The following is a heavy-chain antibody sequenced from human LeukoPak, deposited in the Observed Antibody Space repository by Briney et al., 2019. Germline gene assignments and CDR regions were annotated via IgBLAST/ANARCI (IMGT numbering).Heavy chain of an antibody. J-gene: IGHJ5*02. Sequence: SETLSLTCTVSGGSISSSSYYWGWIRQPPGKGLEWIGSIYYSGSTYYNPSLKSRVTISVDTSKNQFSLKLSSVTAADTAVYYCARSVVVVPAAISWFDPWGQGTLVTVSS. D-gene: IGHD2-2*01. CDR3: ARSVVVVPAAISWFDP. CDR2: IYYSGST. CDR1: GGSISSSSYY. V-gene: IGHV4-39*01.